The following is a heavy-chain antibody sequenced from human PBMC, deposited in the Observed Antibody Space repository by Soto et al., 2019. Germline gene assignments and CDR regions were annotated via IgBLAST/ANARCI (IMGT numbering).Heavy chain of an antibody. CDR1: GFSLSDARMG. V-gene: IGHV2-26*01. D-gene: IGHD3-10*01. Sequence: QVTLKESGPVLVKPTETLTLTCTVSGFSLSDARMGVSWIRQPPGKALEWLAHIFSNDEKSYSTSLESRLTVSKDTSKSQVVLTMTNMDPVDTATYSCARIGGSFPTGGFGPRVDYFDHWGQGILVTVSS. CDR2: IFSNDEK. J-gene: IGHJ4*02. CDR3: ARIGGSFPTGGFGPRVDYFDH.